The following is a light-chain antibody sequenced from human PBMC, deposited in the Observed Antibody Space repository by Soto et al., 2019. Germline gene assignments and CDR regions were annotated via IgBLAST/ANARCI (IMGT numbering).Light chain of an antibody. CDR3: QQYGSSYRYT. J-gene: IGKJ2*01. Sequence: EIVLTQSPGTLSLSPGERATLSCRASQSISSGYLTWYQQKPGQAPRLLIYGASSRATGIPDRFTGSGSGTDFTLTISRLDTEDFAVYYCQQYGSSYRYTFGQGTKLELK. V-gene: IGKV3-20*01. CDR2: GAS. CDR1: QSISSGY.